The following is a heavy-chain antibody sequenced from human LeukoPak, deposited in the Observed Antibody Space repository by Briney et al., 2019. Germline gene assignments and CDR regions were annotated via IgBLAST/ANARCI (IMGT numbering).Heavy chain of an antibody. Sequence: GGSLRLSCAASGFTFSSYGMHWVRQAPGKGLEWVAVISYDGSNKYYADSVKGRFTISRDNSKNTLYLQMDSLRAEDTAVYYCAKDRSAYCVGGFDYWGQGTLVTVSS. CDR3: AKDRSAYCVGGFDY. CDR1: GFTFSSYG. D-gene: IGHD2-21*01. V-gene: IGHV3-30*18. CDR2: ISYDGSNK. J-gene: IGHJ4*02.